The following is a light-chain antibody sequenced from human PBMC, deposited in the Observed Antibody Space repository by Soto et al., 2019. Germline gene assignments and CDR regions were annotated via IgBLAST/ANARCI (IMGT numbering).Light chain of an antibody. J-gene: IGKJ5*01. V-gene: IGKV3-20*01. CDR3: QRYGSSPPIT. Sequence: EIVLTQSPGTLSLSPADRATLSCRASETVTGKYLAWYQQKVGQAPRLLIFAASNRATGIPDRFSGSGSGTDFTLTISRLEPEDFAVYYCQRYGSSPPITFGQGTRLEIK. CDR2: AAS. CDR1: ETVTGKY.